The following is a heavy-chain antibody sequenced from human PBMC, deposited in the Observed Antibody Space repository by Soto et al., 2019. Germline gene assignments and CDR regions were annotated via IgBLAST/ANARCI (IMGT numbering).Heavy chain of an antibody. J-gene: IGHJ6*02. CDR3: AREGGCSGGSCYLADSMDV. D-gene: IGHD2-15*01. V-gene: IGHV4-4*02. CDR2: IYHSGST. CDR1: GGSISSSNW. Sequence: QVQLQESGPGLVKPSGTLSLTCAVSGGSISSSNWWSWVRQPPGKGLEWIGEIYHSGSTNYNPSLKSRVTISVDKSKNQFSLKLSSVTAADTAVYYCAREGGCSGGSCYLADSMDVWGQGTTVTVSS.